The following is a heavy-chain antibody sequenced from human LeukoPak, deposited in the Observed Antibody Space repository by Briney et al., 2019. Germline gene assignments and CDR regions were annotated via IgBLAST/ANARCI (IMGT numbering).Heavy chain of an antibody. CDR3: SRSLDY. J-gene: IGHJ4*02. CDR2: INQDGTNQ. Sequence: GGSLRLSCAASGFTFSSYGMHWVRQAPGKGMEWVANINQDGTNQYYAASVRGRFSISRDNAKNSLYLQMNSLRAEDTGVYYCSRSLDYLGQGTLVTVSS. V-gene: IGHV3-7*01. CDR1: GFTFSSYG.